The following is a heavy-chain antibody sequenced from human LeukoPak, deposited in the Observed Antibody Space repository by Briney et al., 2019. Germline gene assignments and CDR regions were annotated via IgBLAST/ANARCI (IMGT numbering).Heavy chain of an antibody. CDR2: VGTGFDT. V-gene: IGHV3-23*01. D-gene: IGHD2-15*01. Sequence: GGSLRLSCAASGFTFSAYWMSWVRQAPGKGLEWVSTVGTGFDTYYTDSVKGRFTISRDNSKNTLSLQMSSLRAEDTATYYCTKNVPGRAIDYWGQGTLVTVSS. CDR1: GFTFSAYW. CDR3: TKNVPGRAIDY. J-gene: IGHJ4*02.